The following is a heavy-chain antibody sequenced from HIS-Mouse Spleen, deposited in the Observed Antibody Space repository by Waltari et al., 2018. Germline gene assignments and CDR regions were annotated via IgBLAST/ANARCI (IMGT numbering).Heavy chain of an antibody. V-gene: IGHV3-33*01. CDR3: ARDNWGTFFDY. D-gene: IGHD7-27*01. J-gene: IGHJ4*02. CDR2: IWYDGSNQ. Sequence: QVQLVDSGGGAAPSGRARRRSWLAVGCTFRRSGLPRVRQAPGKGLEWVAVIWYDGSNQYYAASVKGRFTISRDNSKNTLYLQMNSLRAEDTAVYYCARDNWGTFFDYWGQGTLVTVSS. CDR1: GCTFRRSG.